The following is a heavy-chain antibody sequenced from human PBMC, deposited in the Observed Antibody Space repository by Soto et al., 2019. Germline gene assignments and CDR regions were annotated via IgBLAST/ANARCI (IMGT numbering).Heavy chain of an antibody. Sequence: QITLKESGPTLVRPTQTLTLTCTFSGFSLSTTGVGVGWIRQPPGKALEWLALIYWDDDKRYSPSLKSRLTITKDTSKNEVILTMTNMDPGDTATYYCAKRLRDYGLGRERANYFDPWCQGTLVTVSS. CDR3: AKRLRDYGLGRERANYFDP. CDR2: IYWDDDK. D-gene: IGHD3-10*01. V-gene: IGHV2-5*02. J-gene: IGHJ5*02. CDR1: GFSLSTTGVG.